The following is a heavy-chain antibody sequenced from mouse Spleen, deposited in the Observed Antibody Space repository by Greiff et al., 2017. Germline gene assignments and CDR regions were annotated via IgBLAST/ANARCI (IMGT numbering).Heavy chain of an antibody. CDR3: ARWQLGGFAY. CDR1: GYAFTNYL. Sequence: VQLVESGAELVRPGTSVKVSCKASGYAFTNYLIEWVKQRPGQGLEWIGVINPGSGGTNYNEKFKGKATLTADKSSSTAYMQLSSLTSEDSAVYFCARWQLGGFAYWGQGTLVTVSA. CDR2: INPGSGGT. J-gene: IGHJ3*01. V-gene: IGHV1-54*01. D-gene: IGHD4-1*02.